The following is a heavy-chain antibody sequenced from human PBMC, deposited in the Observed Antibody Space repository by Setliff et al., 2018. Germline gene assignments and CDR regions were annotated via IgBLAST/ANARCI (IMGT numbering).Heavy chain of an antibody. CDR2: INSDGSST. CDR1: GFTFSNYW. CDR3: TRDQDYYGMDV. Sequence: GGSLRLSCAASGFTFSNYWMHWVRQAPGKGLVWVSRINSDGSSTSYADSVKGRFTISRDNAKNTLYLQMNSLRAEDTAVYHCTRDQDYYGMDVWGQGTTVTVSS. J-gene: IGHJ6*02. V-gene: IGHV3-74*01.